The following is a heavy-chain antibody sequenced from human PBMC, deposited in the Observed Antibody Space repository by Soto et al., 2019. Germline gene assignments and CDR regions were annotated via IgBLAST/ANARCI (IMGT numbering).Heavy chain of an antibody. V-gene: IGHV3-23*01. D-gene: IGHD6-6*01. CDR3: AKAGSSSSVPDY. CDR1: GFTFSSYA. J-gene: IGHJ4*02. CDR2: ISGSGGST. Sequence: GGSLRLSCAASGFTFSSYAMSWVRQAPGKGLEWVSVISGSGGSTYYADSVKGRFTISRDNSKNTLYLQMNSLRAGDTAVYYCAKAGSSSSVPDYWGQGTLVTVSS.